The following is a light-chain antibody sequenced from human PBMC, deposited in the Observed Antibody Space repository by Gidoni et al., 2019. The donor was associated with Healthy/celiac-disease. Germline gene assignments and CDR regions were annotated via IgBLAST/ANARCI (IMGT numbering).Light chain of an antibody. CDR1: QSVSRSY. Sequence: EIVLTQSPGTLSLSPGERATLSCRASQSVSRSYLAWYQQKPGQAPRLLNYGASSRATGIPDRFSGSGSGTDFTLTISRLEPEDFAVYYCQQYGSSPWTFGQGTKVEIK. CDR3: QQYGSSPWT. V-gene: IGKV3-20*01. J-gene: IGKJ1*01. CDR2: GAS.